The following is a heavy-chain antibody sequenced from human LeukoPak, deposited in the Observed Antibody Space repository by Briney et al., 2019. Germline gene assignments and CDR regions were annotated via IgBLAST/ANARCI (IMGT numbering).Heavy chain of an antibody. J-gene: IGHJ5*02. CDR1: GGSISSSNYY. CDR2: IYYSGST. CDR3: ARHGALCTGGSCTRFDP. V-gene: IGHV4-39*01. Sequence: SETLSLTCTVSGGSISSSNYYWGWIRQPPGKGLEWIGTIYYSGSTYYNSSLKSRVTISVDTSKNHFSLKVSSVTATDTAMYYCARHGALCTGGSCTRFDPWGQGALDTVSS. D-gene: IGHD2-15*01.